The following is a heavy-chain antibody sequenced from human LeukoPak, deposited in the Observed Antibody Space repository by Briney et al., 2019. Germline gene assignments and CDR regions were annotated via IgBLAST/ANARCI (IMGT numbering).Heavy chain of an antibody. J-gene: IGHJ3*02. CDR1: GYTLTELS. Sequence: ASVKVSCKVSGYTLTELSMHGVRQAPGKGREWMGLFDPEDGETIYPQKLQGGGTMTEDTSTDTAYMEMSSLRSEDTAVYYCATAGNVVVPGVLGGDGFDIWGQGTMVTVSS. CDR3: ATAGNVVVPGVLGGDGFDI. D-gene: IGHD2-2*01. CDR2: FDPEDGET. V-gene: IGHV1-24*01.